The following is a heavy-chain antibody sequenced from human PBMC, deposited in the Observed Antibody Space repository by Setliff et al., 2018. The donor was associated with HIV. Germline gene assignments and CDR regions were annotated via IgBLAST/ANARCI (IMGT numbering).Heavy chain of an antibody. D-gene: IGHD6-19*01. CDR1: GYSFTSYW. CDR2: IYLGDSDT. V-gene: IGHV5-51*01. Sequence: PGESLKISCKGSGYSFTSYWVGWVRQMPGKGLEWMGIIYLGDSDTRYSPSFQGQVTISADKSISTAYLQWSSLKASDTAMYYCARPYSSGWYGVDAFDIWGQGTMVTVSS. J-gene: IGHJ3*02. CDR3: ARPYSSGWYGVDAFDI.